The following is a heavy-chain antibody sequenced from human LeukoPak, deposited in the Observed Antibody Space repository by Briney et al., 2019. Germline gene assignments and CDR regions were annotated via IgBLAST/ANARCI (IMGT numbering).Heavy chain of an antibody. Sequence: ASVKVSYKASGYTFTSYYMHWVRQAPGQGLEWMGLINPSGGSPSYAQRFQGRITMTRDTSTSTVYMEVSSLRSEDSAVYYCARAGAYSSGVFAYWGQGTLVTVSS. D-gene: IGHD6-19*01. CDR2: INPSGGSP. CDR3: ARAGAYSSGVFAY. V-gene: IGHV1-46*01. J-gene: IGHJ4*02. CDR1: GYTFTSYY.